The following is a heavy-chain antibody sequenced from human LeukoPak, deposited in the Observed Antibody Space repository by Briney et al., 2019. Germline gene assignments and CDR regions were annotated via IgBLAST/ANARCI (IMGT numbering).Heavy chain of an antibody. CDR3: ARDAGGGEFDY. D-gene: IGHD3-16*01. CDR1: GFTFSDYE. CDR2: ISTSGSII. Sequence: GGSLRLSCAASGFTFSDYEMNWVRQAPGRGLEWILHISTSGSIIHYADSVKGRFTISRDNAKNSLYLQMNSLRAEDTAVYYCARDAGGGEFDYWGQGTLVTVSS. V-gene: IGHV3-48*03. J-gene: IGHJ4*02.